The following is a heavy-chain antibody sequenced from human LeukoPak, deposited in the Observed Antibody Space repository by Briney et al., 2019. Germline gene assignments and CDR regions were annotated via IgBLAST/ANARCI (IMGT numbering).Heavy chain of an antibody. CDR1: GFTFSSYA. J-gene: IGHJ4*02. CDR3: AKGHWESGYSYGYFDY. CDR2: IGGSGGST. Sequence: GGSLRLSCAAAGFTFSSYAMSWVRQAPGKGMEWDSAIGGSGGSTYYADSVKGRFTISRDNSKNTLYLQMNSLRAEDTAVYYCAKGHWESGYSYGYFDYWGQGTLVTVSS. V-gene: IGHV3-23*01. D-gene: IGHD5-18*01.